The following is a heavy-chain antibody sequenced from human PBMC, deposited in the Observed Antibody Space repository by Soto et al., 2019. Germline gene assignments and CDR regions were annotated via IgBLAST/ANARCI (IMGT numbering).Heavy chain of an antibody. CDR2: IYPGDSDT. CDR1: GYSFTSYW. D-gene: IGHD1-7*01. CDR3: ARHLGTGTTADYYYGMDV. J-gene: IGHJ6*02. V-gene: IGHV5-51*01. Sequence: ESLKISCKASGYSFTSYWIGWVRQMPGKGLEWMGIIYPGDSDTRYSPSFQGQVTISADKSISTAYLQWSSLKASDTAMYYCARHLGTGTTADYYYGMDVWGQGTTVTVSS.